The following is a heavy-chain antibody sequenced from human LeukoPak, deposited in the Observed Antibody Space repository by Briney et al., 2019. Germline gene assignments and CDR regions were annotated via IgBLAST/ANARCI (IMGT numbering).Heavy chain of an antibody. Sequence: SETLSLTCTVSGGSISSSSYYWGWIRRPPGKGLEWIGSIYYSGSTYYNPSLKSRVTISVDTSKNQFSLKLSSVTAADTAVYYCARVGSSGYLGYWGQGTLVTVSS. V-gene: IGHV4-39*07. D-gene: IGHD3-22*01. J-gene: IGHJ4*02. CDR2: IYYSGST. CDR3: ARVGSSGYLGY. CDR1: GGSISSSSYY.